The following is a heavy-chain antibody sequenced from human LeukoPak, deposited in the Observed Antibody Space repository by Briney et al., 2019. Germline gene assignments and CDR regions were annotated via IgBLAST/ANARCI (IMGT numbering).Heavy chain of an antibody. CDR1: GGSISSGSYY. CDR2: IYTSGST. V-gene: IGHV4-61*02. Sequence: SQTLSLTCTVSGGSISSGSYYWSWIRQPAGKGLEWIGRIYTSGSTNYNPSLKSRVTISVDTSKNQFSLKLSSVTAADTAVYYCARDAGIAVAHEFDYWGQGTLVTISS. D-gene: IGHD6-19*01. J-gene: IGHJ4*02. CDR3: ARDAGIAVAHEFDY.